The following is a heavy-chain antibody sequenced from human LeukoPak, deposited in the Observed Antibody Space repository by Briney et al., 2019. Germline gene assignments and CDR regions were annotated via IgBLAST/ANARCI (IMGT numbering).Heavy chain of an antibody. CDR2: ISSNGGST. Sequence: PGGSLRLSCAASGFTFSSYAMHWVRQAPGKGLEYVSAISSNGGSTYYANSVKGRFTISRDNSKNTLYLQMGSLRAENMAMYYCAGGGPYYYDSSGSYYWGQGTLVTVSS. J-gene: IGHJ4*02. V-gene: IGHV3-64*01. CDR3: AGGGPYYYDSSGSYY. CDR1: GFTFSSYA. D-gene: IGHD3-22*01.